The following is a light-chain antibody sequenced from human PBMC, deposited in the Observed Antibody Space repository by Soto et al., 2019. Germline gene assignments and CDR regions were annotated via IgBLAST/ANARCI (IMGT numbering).Light chain of an antibody. CDR1: QTILNSSNNKIH. J-gene: IGKJ4*01. V-gene: IGKV4-1*01. Sequence: DIVMTQSPNSLAVSLGERATINCKFSQTILNSSNNKIHLTWYQQKPGQPPKMLIYRASTRESGVPDRFSGSGSGTDFILTISSLQAEDVATYYCQQYFSAHLTFGGGTKVEL. CDR3: QQYFSAHLT. CDR2: RAS.